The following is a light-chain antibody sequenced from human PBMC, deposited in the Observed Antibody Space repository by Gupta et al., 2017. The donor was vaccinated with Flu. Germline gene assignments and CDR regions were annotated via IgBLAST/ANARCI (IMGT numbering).Light chain of an antibody. V-gene: IGKV3-11*01. CDR3: QQRSNWPRT. CDR1: QSVSSY. J-gene: IGKJ1*01. Sequence: PATLSLSPGERATLSCRASQSVSSYLAWYQQKPGQAPRLLIYDAFNRATDIPARFSGSGSGTDFTLTISILEPEDFAVYYCQQRSNWPRTFGQGTKVEIK. CDR2: DAF.